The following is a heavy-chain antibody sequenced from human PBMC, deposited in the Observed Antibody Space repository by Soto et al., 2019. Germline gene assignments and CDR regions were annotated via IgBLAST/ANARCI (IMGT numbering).Heavy chain of an antibody. Sequence: QEELVQSGAEVKKPGSSVNVSCKASGGTFASYSITWVRQAPGQRLEWMGEIIPLLKTVNYAQKFQGRVTITGDRSTSTVYMALSRLRSDDTAGYYCARDPVDLFGYMDGWGHGTTVTVS. V-gene: IGHV1-69*06. CDR1: GGTFASYS. J-gene: IGHJ6*02. D-gene: IGHD6-25*01. CDR2: IIPLLKTV. CDR3: ARDPVDLFGYMDG.